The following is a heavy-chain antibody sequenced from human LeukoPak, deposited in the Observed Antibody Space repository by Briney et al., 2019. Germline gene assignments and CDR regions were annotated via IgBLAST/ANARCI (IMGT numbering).Heavy chain of an antibody. Sequence: GGSLRLSCAASGFTFSSYSMNWVRQAPGKGLEWVSSISSSSYIYYADSVKGRFTISRDNAKNSLYLQMNSLRAEDTAVYYCARDHGGYDLGLDYWGQGTLVTVSS. D-gene: IGHD5-12*01. CDR1: GFTFSSYS. V-gene: IGHV3-21*01. CDR3: ARDHGGYDLGLDY. CDR2: ISSSSYI. J-gene: IGHJ4*02.